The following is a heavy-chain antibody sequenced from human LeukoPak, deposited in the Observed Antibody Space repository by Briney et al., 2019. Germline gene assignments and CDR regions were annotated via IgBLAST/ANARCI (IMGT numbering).Heavy chain of an antibody. CDR2: ISYDGSNK. D-gene: IGHD4-17*01. Sequence: GGSLRLSCAASGFTFSSYAMHWVRQAPGKGLEWVAVISYDGSNKYYADSVKGRFTISRDNSKNTLYLQMNSLRAEDTAVYYCAKAGYGDYDYFDYWGQGTLVTVSS. CDR3: AKAGYGDYDYFDY. CDR1: GFTFSSYA. J-gene: IGHJ4*02. V-gene: IGHV3-30*04.